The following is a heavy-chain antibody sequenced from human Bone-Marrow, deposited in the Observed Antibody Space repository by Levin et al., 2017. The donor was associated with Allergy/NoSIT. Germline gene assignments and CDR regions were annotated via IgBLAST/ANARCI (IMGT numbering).Heavy chain of an antibody. CDR3: TTLTMIRAHVDV. D-gene: IGHD3-10*01. V-gene: IGHV3-15*01. J-gene: IGHJ6*04. CDR2: IKSKTDGGAT. Sequence: GESLKISCVASEFTFSNAWMNWVRQAPGKGLEWVGRIKSKTDGGATDYAAPVKGRFTISRDDSKDTLYLQMNSLKTEDTAVYYCTTLTMIRAHVDVWGKGTTVTVSS. CDR1: EFTFSNAW.